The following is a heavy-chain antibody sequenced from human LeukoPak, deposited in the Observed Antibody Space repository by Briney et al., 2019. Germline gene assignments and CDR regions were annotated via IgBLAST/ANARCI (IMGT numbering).Heavy chain of an antibody. D-gene: IGHD1/OR15-1a*01. V-gene: IGHV3-74*01. J-gene: IGHJ4*02. CDR1: GVTLRGYW. CDR2: INFDGSEV. Sequence: PGGSLRLSCVGSGVTLRGYWMYWVRHPPGKGLMWVSRINFDGSEVTYADSVRGRFTVSRDNAKNTLYLQMGSLRVEDTAVYYCARDLREHDYWGQGTLVTVSS. CDR3: ARDLREHDY.